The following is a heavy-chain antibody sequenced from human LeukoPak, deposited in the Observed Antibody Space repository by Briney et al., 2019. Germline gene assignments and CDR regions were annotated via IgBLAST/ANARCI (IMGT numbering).Heavy chain of an antibody. V-gene: IGHV4-34*01. CDR3: ARGGYCSSISCYPRWFDP. CDR1: GGSFSGYY. Sequence: SETLSLTCAVYGGSFSGYYWSWNRQPPGKGLEGIGESNHSGSTNYNPSLKSRVTISVDTSKNQFSLKLSSVTAADTAVYYCARGGYCSSISCYPRWFDPWGQGTLVTVSS. J-gene: IGHJ5*02. CDR2: SNHSGST. D-gene: IGHD2-2*01.